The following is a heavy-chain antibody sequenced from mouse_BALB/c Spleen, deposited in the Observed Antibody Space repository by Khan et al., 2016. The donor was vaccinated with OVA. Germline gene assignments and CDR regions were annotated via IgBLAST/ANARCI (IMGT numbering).Heavy chain of an antibody. Sequence: EVQLVESGPSLVKPSQTLSITCSVTGDSITSGYWHWIRQFPGNKLEYMGYIIYTGYTYYNPSLNSRISITRHTSKHQYYLLLSSVPDDDTATYYCARSSYRYAGGYWGQGTLVTVSA. CDR2: IIYTGYT. D-gene: IGHD2-12*01. V-gene: IGHV3-8*02. CDR3: ARSSYRYAGGY. CDR1: GDSITSGY. J-gene: IGHJ3*02.